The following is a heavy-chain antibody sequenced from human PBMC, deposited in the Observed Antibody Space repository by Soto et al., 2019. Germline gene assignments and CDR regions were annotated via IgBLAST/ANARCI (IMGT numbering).Heavy chain of an antibody. CDR1: GFTFRSYG. J-gene: IGHJ6*02. CDR3: AKGTSSSGRVMDV. D-gene: IGHD6-6*01. CDR2: ITDSGGST. V-gene: IGHV3-23*01. Sequence: EVQLLESGGGLIQPGGSLRLSCVASGFTFRSYGMSWVRQAPGKGLEWVSTITDSGGSTDYADSVKGRFTIYRDNSENTMYLQMHSLRAGDTALYYCAKGTSSSGRVMDVWGQGTTVTVSS.